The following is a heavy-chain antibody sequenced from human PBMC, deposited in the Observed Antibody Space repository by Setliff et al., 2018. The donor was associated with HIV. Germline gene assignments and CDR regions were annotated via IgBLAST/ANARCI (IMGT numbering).Heavy chain of an antibody. Sequence: SETLSLTCAVCGGSFSGYYWSWIRQPPGKGLEWIGEINHSGSTNYNPSLKSRVTISVDTSKNQFSLKLSSVTAADTAVYYCARSIAAAPPHMDVWGKGTTVTVSS. CDR1: GGSFSGYY. J-gene: IGHJ6*03. CDR2: INHSGST. V-gene: IGHV4-34*01. CDR3: ARSIAAAPPHMDV. D-gene: IGHD6-13*01.